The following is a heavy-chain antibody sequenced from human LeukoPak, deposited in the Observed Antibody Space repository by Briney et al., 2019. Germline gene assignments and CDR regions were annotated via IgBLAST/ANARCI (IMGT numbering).Heavy chain of an antibody. CDR1: GGSFSGYL. Sequence: SETLSLTCAVYGGSFSGYLWSWIRQSPGKGLEWIGEINDSGSTNYNPSLKSRVTMSVDTSKNRLFLKMTSVTAADTAVYYCAGAPSVTTSTNFDSWGQGTLVTVSS. CDR3: AGAPSVTTSTNFDS. CDR2: INDSGST. D-gene: IGHD4-17*01. V-gene: IGHV4-34*01. J-gene: IGHJ4*02.